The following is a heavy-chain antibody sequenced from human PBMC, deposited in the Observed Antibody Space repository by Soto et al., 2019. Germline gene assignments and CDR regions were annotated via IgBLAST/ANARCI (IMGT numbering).Heavy chain of an antibody. V-gene: IGHV4-30-4*01. CDR2: IYYSETT. CDR3: ARNFDGSGHWFDP. CDR1: GGSISSGYYY. D-gene: IGHD6-19*01. Sequence: PSETLSLTCAVSGGSISSGYYYWNWFRQPPGEDLEWIGYIYYSETTYYNPSLRSRVTMSLSTSENQFSLRLTSVTAADTAVYYCARNFDGSGHWFDPWGPGILVTVSS. J-gene: IGHJ5*02.